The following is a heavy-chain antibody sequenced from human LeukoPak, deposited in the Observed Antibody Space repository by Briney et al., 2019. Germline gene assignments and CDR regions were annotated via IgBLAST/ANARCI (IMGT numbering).Heavy chain of an antibody. CDR3: ARGGKATVVTM. D-gene: IGHD4-23*01. V-gene: IGHV4-4*07. Sequence: SETLSLTYTVSGGSINSYYWSWIRQPAGKGQEWIGRIYSSGSTNYNPSLKSRVSMSVDTSKNQFSLKLTSVTAADTALYYCARGGKATVVTMWGQGILVTVSS. J-gene: IGHJ4*02. CDR1: GGSINSYY. CDR2: IYSSGST.